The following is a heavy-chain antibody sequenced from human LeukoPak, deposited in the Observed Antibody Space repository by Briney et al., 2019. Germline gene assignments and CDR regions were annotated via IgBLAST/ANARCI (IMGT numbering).Heavy chain of an antibody. CDR3: ARPRGNVEMAAIPFDY. J-gene: IGHJ4*02. D-gene: IGHD5-24*01. CDR1: GFTFSSYW. V-gene: IGHV3-74*01. Sequence: GGSLRLSCAASGFTFSSYWMHWVRQAPGKGLVWVSRINSDGSSTSYADSVKGRFTISRDNAKNSLYLQMNSLRAEDTAVYYCARPRGNVEMAAIPFDYWGQGTLVTVSS. CDR2: INSDGSST.